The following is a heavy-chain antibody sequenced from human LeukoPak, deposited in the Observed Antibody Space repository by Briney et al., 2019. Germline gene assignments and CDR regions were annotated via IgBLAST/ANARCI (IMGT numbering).Heavy chain of an antibody. CDR2: IIPVFGTT. Sequence: SVKVSCKASGGTFSSYAVSWVRLTPGQGLEWLGGIIPVFGTTTYAQRFQAKVTMTADKSTSTAYMELSSLRSEDTAVYYCAREVRGPYGDYFDYWGQGTLVTVSS. D-gene: IGHD4-17*01. V-gene: IGHV1-69*06. J-gene: IGHJ4*02. CDR3: AREVRGPYGDYFDY. CDR1: GGTFSSYA.